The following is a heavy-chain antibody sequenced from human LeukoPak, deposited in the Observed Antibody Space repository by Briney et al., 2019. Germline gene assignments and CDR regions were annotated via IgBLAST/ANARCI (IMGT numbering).Heavy chain of an antibody. D-gene: IGHD6-13*01. V-gene: IGHV3-21*01. CDR1: GFTFSSYS. Sequence: PGGSLRLSCAASGFTFSSYSMNWVRQAPGKGLEWVSSISSSSSYIYYADSVKGRFTISRDNAKNSLYLQMNSLRAEDTAVYYCASESLSIAAAGTPLWGQGTLVTVSS. CDR3: ASESLSIAAAGTPL. J-gene: IGHJ4*02. CDR2: ISSSSSYI.